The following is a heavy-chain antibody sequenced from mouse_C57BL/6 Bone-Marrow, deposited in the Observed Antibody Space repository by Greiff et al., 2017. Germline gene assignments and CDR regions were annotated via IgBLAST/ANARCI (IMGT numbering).Heavy chain of an antibody. CDR3: ARERLRQGYYAMDY. J-gene: IGHJ4*01. D-gene: IGHD2-4*01. Sequence: VQLKQSGPELVKPGASVKISCKASGYSFTGYYMNWVKQSPEKSLEWIGEINPSAGGTTYTQKFKAKATLTVDTSSSTAYMQLKSLTSEDSAVYYCARERLRQGYYAMDYWGQGTSVTVSS. CDR1: GYSFTGYY. V-gene: IGHV1-42*01. CDR2: INPSAGGT.